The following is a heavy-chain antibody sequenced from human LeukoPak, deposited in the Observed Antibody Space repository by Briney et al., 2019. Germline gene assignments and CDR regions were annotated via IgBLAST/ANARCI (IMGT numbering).Heavy chain of an antibody. CDR1: GYSISSGYY. Sequence: PSETPSLTCTVSGYSISSGYYWGWIRQPPGKGLEWIGSIYHSGSTYYNQSLKSRATTSVDTSKNQFTLKLRSVTAADTAVYCCARDDWNSIGWSPTVDPWGQGTLVTVSS. V-gene: IGHV4-38-2*02. J-gene: IGHJ5*02. CDR3: ARDDWNSIGWSPTVDP. CDR2: IYHSGST. D-gene: IGHD6-19*01.